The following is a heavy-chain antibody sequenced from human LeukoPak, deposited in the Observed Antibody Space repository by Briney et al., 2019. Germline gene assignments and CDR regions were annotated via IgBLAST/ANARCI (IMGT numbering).Heavy chain of an antibody. V-gene: IGHV1-69*05. CDR2: IIPIYGTA. CDR3: ARAVWTVVVPAAILGEWFDP. D-gene: IGHD2-2*02. CDR1: GGTFSSYA. Sequence: ASVKVSCKASGGTFSSYAISWVRQAPGQGLEWMGGIIPIYGTANYAQKFQGRVTITTDESTSTAYMELSSLRSEDTAVYYCARAVWTVVVPAAILGEWFDPWGQGTLVTVSS. J-gene: IGHJ5*02.